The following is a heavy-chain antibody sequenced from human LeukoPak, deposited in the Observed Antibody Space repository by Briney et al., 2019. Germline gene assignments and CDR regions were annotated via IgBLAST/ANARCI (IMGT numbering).Heavy chain of an antibody. V-gene: IGHV4-59*08. CDR1: GGSISSYC. D-gene: IGHD5-18*01. CDR3: ARQGYSYGLPIDY. Sequence: SETLSLTCTVSGGSISSYCWSWIRQPPGKGLEWIGYIYYSGSTNYNPSLKGRVTISVDTSKNQFSLKLSSVTAADTAVYYCARQGYSYGLPIDYWGQGTLVTVSS. CDR2: IYYSGST. J-gene: IGHJ4*02.